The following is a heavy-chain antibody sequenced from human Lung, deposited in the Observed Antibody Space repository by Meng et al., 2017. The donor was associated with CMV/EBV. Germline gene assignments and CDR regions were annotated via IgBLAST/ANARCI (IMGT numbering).Heavy chain of an antibody. CDR3: ARGINGGCGD. J-gene: IGHJ4*02. Sequence: QVQLQQYGPGLVKPSHTLAITCAISEDIVSSNSAAWHWIRQSPSRGLEWLGRTYYRSKWYHEYAVSVKSRITISPDTPKNQFSLQLNSMTPEDTAVYYCARGINGGCGDWGQGTLVTVSS. D-gene: IGHD4-23*01. V-gene: IGHV6-1*01. CDR1: EDIVSSNSAA. CDR2: TYYRSKWYH.